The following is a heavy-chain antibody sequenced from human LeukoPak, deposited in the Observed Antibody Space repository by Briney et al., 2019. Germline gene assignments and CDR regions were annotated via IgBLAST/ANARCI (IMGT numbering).Heavy chain of an antibody. V-gene: IGHV4-31*03. CDR1: GGSISSGGYY. CDR3: ASESTYRYNY. J-gene: IGHJ4*02. CDR2: IYYSGST. Sequence: TLSLTCTVSGGSISSGGYYWSWIRQHPGKGLERIGYIYYSGSTYYSPSLKSRVTISVDTSKNQFSLKLSSVTAADTAVYYCASESTYRYNYWGQGTLVTVSS. D-gene: IGHD5-18*01.